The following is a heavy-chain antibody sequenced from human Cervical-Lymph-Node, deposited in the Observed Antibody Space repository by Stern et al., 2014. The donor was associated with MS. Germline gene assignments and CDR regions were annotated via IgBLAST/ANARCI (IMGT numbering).Heavy chain of an antibody. D-gene: IGHD3-10*01. V-gene: IGHV4-31*03. J-gene: IGHJ5*02. CDR3: ARDLMVRGVIGWFDP. Sequence: VQLVESGPGLVKPSQTLSLTCTVSGGSISSGGYYWIWIRQHPGQGLAWIGYIYYSGSTYYNPSLKSRVTISVDTSKTQFSRKLSSVTAADTAVYYCARDLMVRGVIGWFDPWGQGTLVTVSS. CDR2: IYYSGST. CDR1: GGSISSGGYY.